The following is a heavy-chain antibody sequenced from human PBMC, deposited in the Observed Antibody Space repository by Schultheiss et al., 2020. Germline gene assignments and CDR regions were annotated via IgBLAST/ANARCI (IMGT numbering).Heavy chain of an antibody. CDR3: ARGGYGDYYFDY. CDR2: ISDDGGSK. CDR1: GFTISSYS. J-gene: IGHJ4*02. Sequence: GESLKISCAASGFTISSYSMHWVRQAPGKGLESLAVISDDGGSKYYAGSVKGRFTISRDNSKNTLYLQMNSLRAEDTAVYYCARGGYGDYYFDYWGQGTLVTVSS. D-gene: IGHD4-17*01. V-gene: IGHV3-30*04.